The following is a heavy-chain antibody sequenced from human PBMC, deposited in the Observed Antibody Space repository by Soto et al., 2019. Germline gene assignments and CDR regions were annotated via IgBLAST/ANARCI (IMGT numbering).Heavy chain of an antibody. Sequence: QVQLVQSGGEVMKPGASVKVSCKASGYTFNTYGISWVRQAPGQVLEWMGWISTYNGDTNYAQKLQDRVTMTIDTSTTTAYMELRSLRSDDTAVYYCARRLGSYYYGVDVWGQGTTVTVSS. J-gene: IGHJ6*02. D-gene: IGHD3-16*01. CDR2: ISTYNGDT. CDR3: ARRLGSYYYGVDV. CDR1: GYTFNTYG. V-gene: IGHV1-18*01.